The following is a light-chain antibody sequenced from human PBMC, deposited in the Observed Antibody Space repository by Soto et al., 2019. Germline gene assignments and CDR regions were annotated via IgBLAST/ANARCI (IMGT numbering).Light chain of an antibody. CDR1: QTVRNNY. J-gene: IGKJ4*01. V-gene: IGKV3-20*01. CDR2: DAS. CDR3: QQFSSYPLT. Sequence: EFVLTQSPGTLSLSPGERATLSCRASQTVRNNYLAWYQQKPGQAPRLLIYDASSRATGIPDRFSGGGSGTNFTLTIIRREPEDFAVYYCQQFSSYPLTFGGGTKVDIK.